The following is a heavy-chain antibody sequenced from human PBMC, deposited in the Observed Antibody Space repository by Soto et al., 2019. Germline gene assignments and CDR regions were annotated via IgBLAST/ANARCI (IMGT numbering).Heavy chain of an antibody. J-gene: IGHJ5*02. D-gene: IGHD5-18*01. CDR1: GFTFSSYS. Sequence: GGSLRLSCAASGFTFSSYSMNWVRQAPGKGLEWVSSISSSSSYIYYADSVKGRFTISRDNAKNSLYLQMNSLRAEDTAVYYCARDPAVDTAMAYNWFDPWGQGTLVTVSS. CDR3: ARDPAVDTAMAYNWFDP. CDR2: ISSSSSYI. V-gene: IGHV3-21*01.